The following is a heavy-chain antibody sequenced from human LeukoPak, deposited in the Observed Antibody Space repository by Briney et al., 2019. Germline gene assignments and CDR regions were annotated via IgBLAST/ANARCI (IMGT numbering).Heavy chain of an antibody. V-gene: IGHV3-23*01. Sequence: PGGSMSLSXAASGFTFSSYAMSWVRQAPGKGLGWDSAISGSGGSTYYADYVKGRFTISRVNAKNTLYLQMNSLRAEDTAVYYCAKSRGYYYDSSGPWGNAFDIWGQGTMVTVSS. CDR2: ISGSGGST. CDR3: AKSRGYYYDSSGPWGNAFDI. J-gene: IGHJ3*02. CDR1: GFTFSSYA. D-gene: IGHD3-22*01.